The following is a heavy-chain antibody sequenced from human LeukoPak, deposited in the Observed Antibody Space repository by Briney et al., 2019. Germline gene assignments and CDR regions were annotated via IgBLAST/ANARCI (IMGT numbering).Heavy chain of an antibody. J-gene: IGHJ4*02. V-gene: IGHV3-48*02. CDR1: GFSFSSYN. D-gene: IGHD2-21*01. CDR3: AGEYSGIDY. Sequence: PGGSLRLSCAASGFSFSSYNMNWVRQAPGKGLEWVSYISGSSSATDYADSVKGRFTISRDNAKNSLYLQMDSLRDDDTAVYYCAGEYSGIDYWGQGTLVTVSS. CDR2: ISGSSSAT.